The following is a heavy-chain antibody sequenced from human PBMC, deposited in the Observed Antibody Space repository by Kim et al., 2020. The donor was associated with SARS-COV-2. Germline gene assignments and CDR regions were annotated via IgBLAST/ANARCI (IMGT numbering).Heavy chain of an antibody. V-gene: IGHV3-30*18. CDR3: TKAYSGYDSHYYYGLDV. CDR2: ISYDGSNK. D-gene: IGHD5-12*01. Sequence: GGSLRLSCAASGFTFSNYGMHWVRQAPGKGLEWVAVISYDGSNKYYADSVKGRFTISRDNSKNTLYLQMNSLRVEDTAVYYCTKAYSGYDSHYYYGLDVWGQGTTVTVSS. J-gene: IGHJ6*02. CDR1: GFTFSNYG.